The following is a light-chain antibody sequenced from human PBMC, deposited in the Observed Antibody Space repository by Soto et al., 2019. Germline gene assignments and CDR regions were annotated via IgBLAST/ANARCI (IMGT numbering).Light chain of an antibody. J-gene: IGKJ3*01. CDR1: QDIKPH. V-gene: IGKV1-9*01. CDR2: GTF. Sequence: IQLTQSPSSLSASVGDRISITCPANQDIKPHLAGYQPKRGEAPPLLISGTFTFQSGVPSKFDGSGSVTDFTLTIIRLLPEDFATSYCQHHYNCPPCTFGPGTKVD. CDR3: QHHYNCPPCT.